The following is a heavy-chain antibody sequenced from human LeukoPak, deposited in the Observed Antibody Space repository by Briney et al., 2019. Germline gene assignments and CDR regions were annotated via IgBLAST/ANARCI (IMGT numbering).Heavy chain of an antibody. CDR2: INHSGST. D-gene: IGHD3-10*01. J-gene: IGHJ4*02. CDR3: ARGRAGRFGRPKRIYSFDY. CDR1: GGSFRGYY. Sequence: SETLSLTCAVYGGSFRGYYWSWIRQPPGKGLEWIGEINHSGSTNYNPSLKSRVTISVDTSKNPFSPKLSSVTAADTAVYYCARGRAGRFGRPKRIYSFDYWGQGTLVTVSS. V-gene: IGHV4-34*01.